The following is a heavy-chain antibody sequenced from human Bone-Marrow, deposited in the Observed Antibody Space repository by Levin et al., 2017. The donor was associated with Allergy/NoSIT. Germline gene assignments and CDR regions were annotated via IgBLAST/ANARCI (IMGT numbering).Heavy chain of an antibody. CDR1: GGSFGGYY. Sequence: SETLSLTCAVYGGSFGGYYWSWIRQSPGKGLEWIGEISHRGFTTYNPSLESRVTMSVDTSRNQFSVRLNSVTAADTAMYYCAVFSLRYGAFDIWGQWTMVTVSS. D-gene: IGHD4-17*01. CDR2: ISHRGFT. CDR3: AVFSLRYGAFDI. J-gene: IGHJ3*02. V-gene: IGHV4-34*01.